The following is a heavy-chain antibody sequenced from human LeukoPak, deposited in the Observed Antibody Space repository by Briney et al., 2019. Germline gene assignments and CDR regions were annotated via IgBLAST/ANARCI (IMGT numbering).Heavy chain of an antibody. D-gene: IGHD3-22*01. J-gene: IGHJ4*02. Sequence: PSETLSLTCTVSGGSISSYYWNWIRQPPGKGLEWIGYIYYSGSTNYNPSLKSRVTISVDTSKNQFSLKLSSVTAADTAVYYCAGKYYYDSSGYYGLDYWGQGTLVTVSS. V-gene: IGHV4-59*01. CDR1: GGSISSYY. CDR3: AGKYYYDSSGYYGLDY. CDR2: IYYSGST.